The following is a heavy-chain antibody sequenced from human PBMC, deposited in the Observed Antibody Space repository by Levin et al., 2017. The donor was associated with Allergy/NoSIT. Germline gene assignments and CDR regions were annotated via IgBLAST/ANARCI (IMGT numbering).Heavy chain of an antibody. Sequence: LSQTLSLTCAVYGGSFSGYYWSWIRQPPGKGLEWIGEINHSGSTNYNPSLKSRVTISVDTSKNQFSLKLSSVTAADTAVYYCARVVPAARLNYYYGMDVWGQGTTVTVSS. V-gene: IGHV4-34*01. CDR2: INHSGST. J-gene: IGHJ6*02. CDR1: GGSFSGYY. D-gene: IGHD2-2*01. CDR3: ARVVPAARLNYYYGMDV.